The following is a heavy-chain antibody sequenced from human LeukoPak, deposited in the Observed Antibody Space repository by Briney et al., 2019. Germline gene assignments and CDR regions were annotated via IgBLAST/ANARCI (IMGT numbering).Heavy chain of an antibody. CDR2: IYYSGST. J-gene: IGHJ3*02. D-gene: IGHD3-22*01. CDR1: GGSISSYY. V-gene: IGHV4-59*08. CDR3: ARRRYYDSSGYANAFDI. Sequence: SETLSLTCTVSGGSISSYYWNWIRQPPGEGLEWIGYIYYSGSTNYNPSLKSRVTISVDTPKNQFSLKLSSVTAADTAVYYCARRRYYDSSGYANAFDIWGQGTMVTVSS.